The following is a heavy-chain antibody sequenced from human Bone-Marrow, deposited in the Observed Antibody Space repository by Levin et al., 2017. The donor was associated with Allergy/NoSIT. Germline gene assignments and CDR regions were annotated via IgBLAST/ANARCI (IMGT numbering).Heavy chain of an antibody. CDR3: AKDSWGYCSGGSCSGWYFDL. CDR2: ISYDGSNK. CDR1: GFTFSSYG. J-gene: IGHJ2*01. V-gene: IGHV3-30*18. D-gene: IGHD2-15*01. Sequence: GGSLRLSCAASGFTFSSYGMHWVRQAPGKGLEWVAVISYDGSNKYYADSVKGRFTISRDNSKNTLYLQMNSLRAEDTAVYYCAKDSWGYCSGGSCSGWYFDLWGRGTLVTVSS.